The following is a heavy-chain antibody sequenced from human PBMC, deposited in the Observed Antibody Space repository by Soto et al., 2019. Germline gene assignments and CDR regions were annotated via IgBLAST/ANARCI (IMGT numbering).Heavy chain of an antibody. CDR2: TSGSGGTT. CDR1: GFTFSNYG. J-gene: IGHJ3*01. V-gene: IGHV3-23*01. Sequence: GXSLRLSCAASGFTFSNYGMSWFRQAPGKGLDWVSVTSGSGGTTYYADSVKGRFTISRDNSKNTLYLEMNSLRADDTAVYYCAKRYRRLSSGGDFDVWGQGTMVTVSS. CDR3: AKRYRRLSSGGDFDV. D-gene: IGHD6-6*01.